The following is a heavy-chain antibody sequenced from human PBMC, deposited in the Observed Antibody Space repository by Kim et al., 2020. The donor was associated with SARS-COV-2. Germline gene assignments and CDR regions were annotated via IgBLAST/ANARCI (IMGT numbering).Heavy chain of an antibody. CDR1: GESIRSGDYY. J-gene: IGHJ4*02. D-gene: IGHD3-10*01. V-gene: IGHV4-30-4*01. CDR3: AREARGVALG. CDR2: IYDAVTT. Sequence: SETLSLTCSVSGESIRSGDYYWSWVRQPPGKGLEWIGNIYDAVTTSYNPSLKSRLTISLDTSKNHFSLNLNSVTAADTAVYYCAREARGVALGWGQGTLVIVSA.